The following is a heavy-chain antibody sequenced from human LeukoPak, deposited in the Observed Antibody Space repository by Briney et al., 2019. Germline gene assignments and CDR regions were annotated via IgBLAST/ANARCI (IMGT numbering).Heavy chain of an antibody. D-gene: IGHD4-23*01. CDR1: GGTFSSYA. Sequence: WASVKVSCKASGGTFSSYAISWVRQAPGQGLEWMGGIIPIFGTANYAQKFQRRVTITADESTSTAYMELSSLRSEDTAVYYCAKGGNSGIRFDYWGQGTLVTVSS. CDR2: IIPIFGTA. V-gene: IGHV1-69*13. CDR3: AKGGNSGIRFDY. J-gene: IGHJ4*02.